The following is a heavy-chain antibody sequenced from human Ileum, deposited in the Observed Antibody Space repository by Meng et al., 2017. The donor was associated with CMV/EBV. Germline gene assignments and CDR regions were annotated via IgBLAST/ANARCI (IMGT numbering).Heavy chain of an antibody. Sequence: GESLKISCAASGFTFSSYSMNWVRQAPGKGLEWVSSISSSSSYIYYADSVKGRFTISRDNAKNSLYLQMNSLRAEDTAVYYCARDGDFWFGYLDYWGQGSPVTVSS. CDR3: ARDGDFWFGYLDY. CDR1: GFTFSSYS. J-gene: IGHJ4*02. V-gene: IGHV3-21*01. CDR2: ISSSSSYI. D-gene: IGHD3-3*01.